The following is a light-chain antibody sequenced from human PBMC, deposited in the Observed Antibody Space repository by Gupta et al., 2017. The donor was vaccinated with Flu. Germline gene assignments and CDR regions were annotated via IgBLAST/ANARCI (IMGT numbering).Light chain of an antibody. V-gene: IGKV3-15*01. CDR3: QHENNWPRT. CDR1: QSVSSN. CDR2: GAS. J-gene: IGKJ1*01. Sequence: EIVMTQSPATLSVSPGERATLSCRASQSVSSNLAWYQQKPGQAPRLLIYGASTRATGIPARFSGSGSGTEFTLTISSLQSEDFAVYYCQHENNWPRTFGQWTKVEIK.